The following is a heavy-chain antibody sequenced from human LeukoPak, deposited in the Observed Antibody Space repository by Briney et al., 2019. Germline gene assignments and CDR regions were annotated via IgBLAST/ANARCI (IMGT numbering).Heavy chain of an antibody. Sequence: SQTLSLTCAISGDSVSSNSAAWNWIRQSPSRGLEWLGRTYYRSKWYNDYAVSVKSRITINPDTSKNQFSLQLNSVTPEDTAVYYCARDVAAAGINYYYYYYMDVWGKGTTVTVSS. CDR1: GDSVSSNSAA. D-gene: IGHD6-13*01. J-gene: IGHJ6*03. V-gene: IGHV6-1*01. CDR2: TYYRSKWYN. CDR3: ARDVAAAGINYYYYYYMDV.